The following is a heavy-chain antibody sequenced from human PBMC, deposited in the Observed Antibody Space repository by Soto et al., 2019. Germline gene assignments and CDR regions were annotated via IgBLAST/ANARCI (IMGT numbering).Heavy chain of an antibody. Sequence: ETLYITCTVSGYSFSSVRRYWGWMRQPTGRGLEWVGSMFFTGSSYYHPALKSRVTMSLDRSRNEFSLNLSSVTAADTAVYYFARHINWNYQVDPWGQGSLVTVSA. V-gene: IGHV4-39*01. D-gene: IGHD1-7*01. J-gene: IGHJ5*02. CDR2: MFFTGSS. CDR3: ARHINWNYQVDP. CDR1: GYSFSSVRRY.